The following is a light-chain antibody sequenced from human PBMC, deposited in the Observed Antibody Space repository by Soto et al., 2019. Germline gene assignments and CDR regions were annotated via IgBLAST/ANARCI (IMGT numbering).Light chain of an antibody. V-gene: IGKV1-9*01. CDR3: QQLYSYPLT. Sequence: DIQLTQSPSFLSASVGDRVTITCRASQGISNHFAWYQQKPGKAPSLLIYHESTLQSGCQSRFSGSQSGTEFTLAVSSLQHTEFPTYYCQQLYSYPLTFGPGTKVDVK. CDR2: HES. CDR1: QGISNH. J-gene: IGKJ3*01.